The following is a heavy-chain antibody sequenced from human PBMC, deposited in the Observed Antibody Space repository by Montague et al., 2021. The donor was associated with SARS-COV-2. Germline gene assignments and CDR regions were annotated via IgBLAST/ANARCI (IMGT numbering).Heavy chain of an antibody. CDR1: GGSISSYY. J-gene: IGHJ6*02. V-gene: IGHV4-59*01. Sequence: SETLSLTCTVSGGSISSYYWSWIRQPPGKGLEWIGYIYCSGSTNXXPSLKSRVTISVDTSKKQFSLKLSSVTAADTAVYYCARAGRVRFLEYGMDVWGQGTTVTVSS. CDR3: ARAGRVRFLEYGMDV. D-gene: IGHD3-3*01. CDR2: IYCSGST.